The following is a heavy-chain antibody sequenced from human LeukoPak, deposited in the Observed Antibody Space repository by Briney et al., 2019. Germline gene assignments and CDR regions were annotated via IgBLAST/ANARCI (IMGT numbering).Heavy chain of an antibody. CDR2: INPNSGGT. Sequence: ASVKVSCKASGYTFTGYYMHWVRQAPGQGLEWMGWINPNSGGTNYAQKFQGRVTMTRDTSISTAYMELSRLRSDDTAVYYCARVLVSSSSWDPYYFDYWGQGTLVTVSS. CDR1: GYTFTGYY. D-gene: IGHD6-13*01. V-gene: IGHV1-2*02. J-gene: IGHJ4*02. CDR3: ARVLVSSSSWDPYYFDY.